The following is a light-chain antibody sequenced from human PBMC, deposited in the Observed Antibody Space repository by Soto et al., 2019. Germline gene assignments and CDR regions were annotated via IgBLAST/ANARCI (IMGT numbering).Light chain of an antibody. CDR2: GAS. Sequence: EIVLTQSPGTLSLSPGERATLSCRASQSVSRSYLAWYQQKPGQAPRLLIYGASSRATGIPDRFSGSGSGTDFTLTIIRLEPEDLAVYYCQQYGSSPSTFGQGTKLEIK. CDR1: QSVSRSY. J-gene: IGKJ2*01. V-gene: IGKV3-20*01. CDR3: QQYGSSPST.